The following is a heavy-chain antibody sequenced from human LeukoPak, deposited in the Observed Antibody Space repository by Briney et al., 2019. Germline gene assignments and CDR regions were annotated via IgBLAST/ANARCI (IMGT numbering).Heavy chain of an antibody. D-gene: IGHD3-16*02. J-gene: IGHJ4*02. CDR1: GFTFSSYG. CDR2: ISGRSSSP. Sequence: PGGTLKLSCAASGFTFSSYGMNWVRQAPGKGLEWVSGISGRSSSPYYADSVKGRFTISRDNSKNTLYLQMNSLRAEETAVYYCARGSNDYVWGSYRALDYWGQGTLVTVSS. CDR3: ARGSNDYVWGSYRALDY. V-gene: IGHV3-23*01.